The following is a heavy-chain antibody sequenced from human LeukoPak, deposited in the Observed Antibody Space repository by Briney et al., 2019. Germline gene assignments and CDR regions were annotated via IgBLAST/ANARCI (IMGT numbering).Heavy chain of an antibody. Sequence: PSETLSLTCTVSGGSISSSGYYWGWIRQPPGKGLEWIGSIYHSGSTYYNPSLKSRLTISVDTSKNQFSLKLSSVTAADTAVYYCARQNRYCSSTSCYFWGQGTLVTVSS. J-gene: IGHJ4*02. CDR1: GGSISSSGYY. V-gene: IGHV4-39*01. D-gene: IGHD2-2*01. CDR3: ARQNRYCSSTSCYF. CDR2: IYHSGST.